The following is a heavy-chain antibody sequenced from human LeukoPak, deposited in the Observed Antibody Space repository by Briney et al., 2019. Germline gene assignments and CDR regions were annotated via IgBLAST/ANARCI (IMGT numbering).Heavy chain of an antibody. D-gene: IGHD3-16*01. CDR2: IKTDGRTT. V-gene: IGHV3-74*01. CDR3: TTGPSYGYEW. Sequence: GGSLRLSCAASGMTFSDHWMHWVRQVPGKGLVWVSLIKTDGRTTIYADSVKGRFTMSRDNGKSTLYLQMNSLRAEDTAIYYCTTGPSYGYEWWGQGTVVTVS. J-gene: IGHJ1*01. CDR1: GMTFSDHW.